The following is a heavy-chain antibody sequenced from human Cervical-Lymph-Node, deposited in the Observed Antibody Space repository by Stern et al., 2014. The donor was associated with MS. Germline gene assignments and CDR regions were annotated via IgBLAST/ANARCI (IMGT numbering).Heavy chain of an antibody. D-gene: IGHD5-24*01. V-gene: IGHV4-61*02. CDR2: VYTAGST. Sequence: QVQLQESGPGLVKPSQTLSLTCTVSGGSITSGYYFWSWIRQPAGQPLEWIGRVYTAGSTSYNPSLKSRVTMSLDTSTHQFFLNLTSVTAADTAIYYCARDRAIYGMDVWGQGTTVTVSS. J-gene: IGHJ6*02. CDR3: ARDRAIYGMDV. CDR1: GGSITSGYYF.